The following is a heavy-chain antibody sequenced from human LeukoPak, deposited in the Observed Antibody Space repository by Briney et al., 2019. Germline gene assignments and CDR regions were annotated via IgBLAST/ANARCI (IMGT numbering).Heavy chain of an antibody. CDR1: GNAFITYA. CDR3: ASGAFDI. J-gene: IGHJ3*02. CDR2: INDGDGDT. V-gene: IGHV1-3*01. Sequence: ASVKVSCKASGNAFITYAMYWVRQAPGQRLEWMGWINDGDGDTRYSQRFQGRVTTTRDTSARTAYMELSSLRSEDTAVYYCASGAFDIWGQGTMVTVSS.